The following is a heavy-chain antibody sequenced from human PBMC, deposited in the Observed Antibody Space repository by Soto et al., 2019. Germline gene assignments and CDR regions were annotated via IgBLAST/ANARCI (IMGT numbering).Heavy chain of an antibody. D-gene: IGHD6-19*01. V-gene: IGHV4-39*01. CDR3: ARQRQWLVRGDFDY. CDR1: GGSISSSSYY. J-gene: IGHJ4*02. Sequence: QLQLQESGPGLVKPSETLSLTCTVSGGSISSSSYYWGWIRQPPGKGLEWIGSIYYSGSTYYNPSLKSRVTRSVDTSKNQFSLKLSSVTAADTAVYYCARQRQWLVRGDFDYWGQGTLVTVSS. CDR2: IYYSGST.